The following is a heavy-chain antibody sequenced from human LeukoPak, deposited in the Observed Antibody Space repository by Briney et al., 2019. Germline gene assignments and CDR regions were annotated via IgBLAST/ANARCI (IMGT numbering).Heavy chain of an antibody. CDR1: GYTLTSYA. CDR3: ARDSTDYGEAFWFDP. Sequence: GASVKVSCKASGYTLTSYAMHWVRQAPGQRLEWMGWINAGNGNTKYSQKFQGRVTITRDTSASTAYMELSSLRSEDTAVYYCARDSTDYGEAFWFDPWGQGTLVTVSS. D-gene: IGHD4-17*01. V-gene: IGHV1-3*01. CDR2: INAGNGNT. J-gene: IGHJ5*02.